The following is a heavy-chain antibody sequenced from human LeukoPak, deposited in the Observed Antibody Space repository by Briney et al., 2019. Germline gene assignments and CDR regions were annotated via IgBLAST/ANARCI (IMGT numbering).Heavy chain of an antibody. CDR1: GYRFFSYW. J-gene: IGHJ4*02. CDR2: IYTGDYDT. CDR3: ARRATGHLFIDY. Sequence: GESLKISCKGSGYRFFSYWIGWVRQMPGKGLQWMGIIYTGDYDTRYSPSFQGQVTISADKSTSTAYLQWSSLKASDTAMYYCARRATGHLFIDYWGQGTLVTVSS. V-gene: IGHV5-51*01. D-gene: IGHD2-21*01.